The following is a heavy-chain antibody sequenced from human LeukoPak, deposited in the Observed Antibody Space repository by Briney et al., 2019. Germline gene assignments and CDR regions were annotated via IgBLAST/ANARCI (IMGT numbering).Heavy chain of an antibody. Sequence: GGSLRLSCAASGFTFSSYGMSWVRQAPGKGLEWVSAISGSGGSTYYADSVKGRFTISRDNSKNTLYLQMNSLRAEDTAVYYCAKDSRGYSYTYDYWGQGTLVTVSS. CDR1: GFTFSSYG. CDR2: ISGSGGST. V-gene: IGHV3-23*01. CDR3: AKDSRGYSYTYDY. D-gene: IGHD5-18*01. J-gene: IGHJ4*02.